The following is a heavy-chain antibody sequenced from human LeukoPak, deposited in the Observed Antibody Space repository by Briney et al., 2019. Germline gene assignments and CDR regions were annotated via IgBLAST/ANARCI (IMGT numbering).Heavy chain of an antibody. CDR2: IYYSGST. CDR1: GGSISSSSYY. V-gene: IGHV4-39*07. CDR3: ARAGIAARPWYFDL. D-gene: IGHD6-6*01. J-gene: IGHJ2*01. Sequence: SETLSLTCTVSGGSISSSSYYWGWIRQPPGKGLEWIGSIYYSGSTYYNPSLKSRVTISVDTSKNQFSPKLSSVTAADTAVYYCARAGIAARPWYFDLWGRGTLVTVSS.